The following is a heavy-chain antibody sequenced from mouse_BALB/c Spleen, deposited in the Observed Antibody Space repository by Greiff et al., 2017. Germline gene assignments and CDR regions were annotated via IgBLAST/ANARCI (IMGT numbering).Heavy chain of an antibody. J-gene: IGHJ3*01. V-gene: IGHV5-6-5*01. CDR1: GFTFSSYA. CDR2: ISSGGST. CDR3: ARIGATPGFAY. Sequence: EVQGVESGGGLAKPGGSLKLSCAASGFTFSSYAMSWVRQTPEKRLEWVASISSGGSTYYPDSVKGRFTISRDNARNILYLQMSSLRSEDTAMYYCARIGATPGFAYWGQGTLVTVSA. D-gene: IGHD3-1*01.